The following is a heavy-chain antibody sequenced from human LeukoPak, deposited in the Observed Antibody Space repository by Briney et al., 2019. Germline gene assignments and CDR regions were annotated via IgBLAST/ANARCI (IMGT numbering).Heavy chain of an antibody. V-gene: IGHV3-21*06. J-gene: IGHJ4*02. CDR3: ARGHFDILTGNYKWTPDY. CDR2: IHSGGSDV. Sequence: GGSLRLSCAASGFTFSSYKMNWVPQAPGRGLEWVSSIHSGGSDVYYADSVKGRFTVSRDNAKNSLFLQMNSLRAEGTALYYCARGHFDILTGNYKWTPDYWGQGTLVTVSS. CDR1: GFTFSSYK. D-gene: IGHD3-9*01.